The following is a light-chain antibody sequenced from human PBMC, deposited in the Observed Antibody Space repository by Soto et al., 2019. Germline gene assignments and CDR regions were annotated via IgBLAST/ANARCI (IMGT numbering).Light chain of an antibody. J-gene: IGLJ2*01. CDR3: QSWGTGIQV. CDR2: LNSAGSH. CDR1: SGHSSYA. Sequence: QPVLTQSPSASASLGASVKLTCTLSSGHSSYAIAWHQQHPEKGPRYLMKLNSAGSHSKGDGIPDRFSGSSSGAERYLTISSLRSEDEADYYCQSWGTGIQVFGGGTKLTVL. V-gene: IGLV4-69*01.